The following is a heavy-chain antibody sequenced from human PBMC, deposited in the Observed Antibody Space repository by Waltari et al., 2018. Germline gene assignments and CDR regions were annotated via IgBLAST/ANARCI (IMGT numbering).Heavy chain of an antibody. Sequence: QVQLQQWGAGLLKPSETLSLTCAVYGGSFSGYYWSWIRQPPGKGLEWIGEINHSGSTNYNPSLKSRVTISVDTSKNQFSLKLSSVTAADTAVYYCARGDRPNAGFWSGYPYYFDYWGQGTLVTVSS. CDR3: ARGDRPNAGFWSGYPYYFDY. J-gene: IGHJ4*02. CDR2: INHSGST. V-gene: IGHV4-34*01. CDR1: GGSFSGYY. D-gene: IGHD3-3*01.